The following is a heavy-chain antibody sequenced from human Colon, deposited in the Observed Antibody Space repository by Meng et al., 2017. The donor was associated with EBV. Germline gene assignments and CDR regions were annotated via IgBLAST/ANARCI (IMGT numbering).Heavy chain of an antibody. CDR3: ARTGVGLAFDY. Sequence: QAHVGVWGPGLVKHSGALSLICDVSGDYMSKNNWWTWGRQPPGKGLEWIGEIYHSGSINYNPSLRGRATISVDMSKKQFSLNLRSVTAADTAVYFCARTGVGLAFDYWGLGTLVTVSS. CDR2: IYHSGSI. CDR1: GDYMSKNNW. D-gene: IGHD2-8*01. V-gene: IGHV4-4*02. J-gene: IGHJ4*02.